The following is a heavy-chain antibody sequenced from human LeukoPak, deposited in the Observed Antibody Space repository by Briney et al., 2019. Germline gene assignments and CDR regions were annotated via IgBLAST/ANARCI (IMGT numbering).Heavy chain of an antibody. Sequence: ASVKVSCKASGYTFTSYYMHWVRQAPGQGLEWMGIIKPSGGSTSYAQKFQGRITMTRDTSTSTVYMELSSLRSEDTAVYYCARDSIATAGRLNYWGQGTLVTVSS. CDR1: GYTFTSYY. CDR2: IKPSGGST. D-gene: IGHD6-13*01. J-gene: IGHJ4*02. CDR3: ARDSIATAGRLNY. V-gene: IGHV1-46*01.